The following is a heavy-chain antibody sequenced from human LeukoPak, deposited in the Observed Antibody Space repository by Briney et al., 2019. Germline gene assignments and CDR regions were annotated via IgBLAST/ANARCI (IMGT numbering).Heavy chain of an antibody. D-gene: IGHD2-8*01. CDR1: GFTFSSYA. CDR2: ISGSGGST. CDR3: AKSPDIVLMVYAIPDY. Sequence: GGSLRLSCAASGFTFSSYAMSWVRQAPGKGLGWVSAISGSGGSTYYADSVKGRFTISRDNSKNTLYLQMNSLRAEDTAVYYCAKSPDIVLMVYAIPDYWGQGTLVTVSS. J-gene: IGHJ4*02. V-gene: IGHV3-23*01.